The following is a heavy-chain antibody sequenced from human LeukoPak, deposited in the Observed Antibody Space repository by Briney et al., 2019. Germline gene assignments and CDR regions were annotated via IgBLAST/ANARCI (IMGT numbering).Heavy chain of an antibody. D-gene: IGHD5-12*01. CDR3: ARRGYAGWFDP. CDR1: GGSISSSSHY. CDR2: IYYSGST. V-gene: IGHV4-39*01. J-gene: IGHJ5*02. Sequence: KPSETLSLTCTVSGGSISSSSHYWGWIRQPPGKGLEWIGSIYYSGSTYYNPSLKSRVTISVDTSKNQFSLKLSSVTAADTAVYYCARRGYAGWFDPWGQGTLVTVSS.